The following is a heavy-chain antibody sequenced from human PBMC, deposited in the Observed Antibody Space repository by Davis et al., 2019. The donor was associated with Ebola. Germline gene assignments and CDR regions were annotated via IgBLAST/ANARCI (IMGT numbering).Heavy chain of an antibody. CDR3: TAYDSTFRNY. J-gene: IGHJ4*02. V-gene: IGHV3-43D*03. CDR1: GFTFSSYS. Sequence: GESLKISCAASGFTFSSYSMNWVRQAPGKGLEWVSLIIWDGRSTAYADSVRDRFSISRDNSRNFLYLQMTGLRAEDTALYYCTAYDSTFRNYWGQGTLVTVSS. D-gene: IGHD3-22*01. CDR2: IIWDGRST.